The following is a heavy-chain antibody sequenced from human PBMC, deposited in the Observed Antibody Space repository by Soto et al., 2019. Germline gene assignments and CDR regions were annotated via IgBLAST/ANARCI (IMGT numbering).Heavy chain of an antibody. Sequence: GASVKVSCKVSGYTLTELSMHWVRQAPGKGLEWMGGFDPEDGETIYAQKFQGRVTMTEDTSTDTAYMELSSLRSEDTAVYYCATTSSWSYSRSYYYYGMDVWGQGTTVTVSS. CDR2: FDPEDGET. CDR3: ATTSSWSYSRSYYYYGMDV. J-gene: IGHJ6*02. D-gene: IGHD1-26*01. CDR1: GYTLTELS. V-gene: IGHV1-24*01.